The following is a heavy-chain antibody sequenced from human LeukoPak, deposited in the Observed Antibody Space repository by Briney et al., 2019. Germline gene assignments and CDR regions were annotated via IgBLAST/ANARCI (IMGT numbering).Heavy chain of an antibody. CDR3: ARDSSQWLADY. J-gene: IGHJ4*02. D-gene: IGHD6-19*01. Sequence: GGSLRLSCAASGFSFSDYGMHWVRQAPGKGLEWVAVIWYDGSNRNYADSVKGRFTVSRDNSKNTLYLQMNSLRAEDTAVYYRARDSSQWLADYWGQGTLVTVSS. CDR1: GFSFSDYG. V-gene: IGHV3-33*01. CDR2: IWYDGSNR.